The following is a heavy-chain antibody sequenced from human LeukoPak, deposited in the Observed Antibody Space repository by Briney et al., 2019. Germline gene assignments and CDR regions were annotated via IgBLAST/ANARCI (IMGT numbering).Heavy chain of an antibody. J-gene: IGHJ4*02. Sequence: SETLSLTCTVSGGSISSSSYSWGWIRQPPGKGLEWIGSIYYSGSTYYNPSLKSRVTISVDTSKNQFSLKLSSVTAADTAVYYCARAKGLLGRTYYFDYWGQGTLVTVSS. V-gene: IGHV4-39*01. CDR2: IYYSGST. CDR1: GGSISSSSYS. CDR3: ARAKGLLGRTYYFDY. D-gene: IGHD2-21*01.